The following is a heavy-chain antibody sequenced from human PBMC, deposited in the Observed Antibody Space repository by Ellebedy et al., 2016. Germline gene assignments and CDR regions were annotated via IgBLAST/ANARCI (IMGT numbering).Heavy chain of an antibody. CDR2: INAGNGNT. CDR3: ARDRGSLGGYDSYYFDY. CDR1: GYTFTSYA. V-gene: IGHV1-3*01. D-gene: IGHD5-12*01. Sequence: ASVKVSCKAPGYTFTSYAMHWVRQAPGQRLEWMGWINAGNGNTKYSQKFQGRVTITRDTSASTAYMELSSLRSEDTAVYYCARDRGSLGGYDSYYFDYWGQGTLVTVSS. J-gene: IGHJ4*02.